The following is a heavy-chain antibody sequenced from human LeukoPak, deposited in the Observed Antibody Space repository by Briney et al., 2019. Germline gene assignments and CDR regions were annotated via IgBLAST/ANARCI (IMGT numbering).Heavy chain of an antibody. D-gene: IGHD6-13*01. CDR1: GFTFSNAW. CDR2: IKSKTDGGTT. V-gene: IGHV3-15*01. J-gene: IGHJ6*03. Sequence: GGSLRLSCAASGFTFSNAWMSWVRQAPGKGLEWVGRIKSKTDGGTTDYAAPVKGRFTISRDDSKNTLYLQMNSLETEDTAVYYCTVGYSSSWYYYYYMDVWGKGTTVTVSS. CDR3: TVGYSSSWYYYYYMDV.